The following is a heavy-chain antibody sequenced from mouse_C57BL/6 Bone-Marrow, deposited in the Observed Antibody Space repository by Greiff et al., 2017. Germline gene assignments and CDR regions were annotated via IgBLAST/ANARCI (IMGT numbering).Heavy chain of an antibody. CDR3: TRDGGEIGYGWVAY. V-gene: IGHV5-9-1*02. CDR1: GFTFSSYA. D-gene: IGHD2-2*01. CDR2: ISSGGDYI. J-gene: IGHJ3*01. Sequence: EVHLVESGEGLVKPGGSLKLSCAASGFTFSSYAMSWVRQTPGKSLEWVAYISSGGDYIYYADNVKGRFTISRDNASNTLYLQMSSLKSEDKAMYYCTRDGGEIGYGWVAYWGQGTLVTVSA.